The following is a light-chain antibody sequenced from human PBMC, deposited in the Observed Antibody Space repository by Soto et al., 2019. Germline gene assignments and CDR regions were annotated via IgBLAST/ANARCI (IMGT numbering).Light chain of an antibody. CDR2: EAA. Sequence: EIVLTQSPATLSLSPGERATLSCRASQSVGTYLAWYQHSPGQAPRLLIYEAANRATGIPARFGGSGSGTGFTLTIRGPEPEDFAVDYCEERYYCPTSFGLGTKLEIK. V-gene: IGKV3-11*01. J-gene: IGKJ2*01. CDR1: QSVGTY. CDR3: EERYYCPTS.